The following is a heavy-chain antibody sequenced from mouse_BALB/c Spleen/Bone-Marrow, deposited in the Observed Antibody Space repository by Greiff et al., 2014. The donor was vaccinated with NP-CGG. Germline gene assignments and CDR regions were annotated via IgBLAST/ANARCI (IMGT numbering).Heavy chain of an antibody. V-gene: IGHV1S41*01. J-gene: IGHJ1*01. CDR3: ARSGFGTGYFDFDV. CDR2: FAPGSGST. CDR1: GYTFSSYW. Sequence: DLVKPGASVKLSCKASGYTFSSYWINWIKQRPGQGLEWIGRFAPGSGSTNYNEVFKGKATLTVDTSSATAYIQLDSLSSEDSAVYFCARSGFGTGYFDFDVWGAGTTVTVSS. D-gene: IGHD1-1*01.